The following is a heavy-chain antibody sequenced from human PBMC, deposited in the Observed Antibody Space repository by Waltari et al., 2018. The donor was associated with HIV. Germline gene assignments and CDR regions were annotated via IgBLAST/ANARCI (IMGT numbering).Heavy chain of an antibody. CDR2: IRNKPSSYTT. Sequence: EVQLVESGGGLVQPGGSLRLSCAASGLAFRDYPMDGVRQAPGKGLEWVGRIRNKPSSYTTEYAASVKGRFSISRDDSRNSLYLQMNSLKTEDTAVYYCTTSAIGNIFDNWGQGTLVTVSS. J-gene: IGHJ4*02. D-gene: IGHD1-1*01. CDR1: GLAFRDYP. CDR3: TTSAIGNIFDN. V-gene: IGHV3-72*01.